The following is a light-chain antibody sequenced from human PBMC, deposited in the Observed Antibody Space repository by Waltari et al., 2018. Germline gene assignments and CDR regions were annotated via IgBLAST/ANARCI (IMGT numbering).Light chain of an antibody. CDR2: DVS. Sequence: QSALTQPASVSGSPGQSITSSCAVTTSDLGGYNYVSWYQPHPGKAPKLMIYDVSSRPSGVSNRFSGSKSGNTASLIISGLQAEDEADYYCSSFTSSSTWVFGGGTKLTVL. CDR1: TSDLGGYNY. J-gene: IGLJ3*02. CDR3: SSFTSSSTWV. V-gene: IGLV2-14*01.